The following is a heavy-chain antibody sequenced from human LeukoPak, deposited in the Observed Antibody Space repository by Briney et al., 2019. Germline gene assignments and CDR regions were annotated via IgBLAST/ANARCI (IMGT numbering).Heavy chain of an antibody. J-gene: IGHJ4*02. D-gene: IGHD2-21*01. CDR2: LYRGGNT. V-gene: IGHV3-66*01. CDR3: ARDRIEGATSDFDY. CDR1: GLTVSDNF. Sequence: GGSLRLSCAASGLTVSDNFMSWVRQAPGKGLEWFSVLYRGGNTYYADSVRGRFTISRDNSKNMVYLQMNSLTAEDTAVYYCARDRIEGATSDFDYWGQGTLVTVSS.